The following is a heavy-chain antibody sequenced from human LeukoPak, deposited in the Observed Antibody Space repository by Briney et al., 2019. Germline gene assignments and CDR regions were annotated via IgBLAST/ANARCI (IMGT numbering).Heavy chain of an antibody. CDR1: GYTFTSYY. CDR3: ARDGGRGSVVSGYYYYYYMDV. V-gene: IGHV1-46*01. CDR2: INPTGGST. J-gene: IGHJ6*03. D-gene: IGHD3-10*01. Sequence: ASVKVSCKASGYTFTSYYMHWVRQAPGQGLEWMGLINPTGGSTGYAQKFQGRVTMTRDMSTSTDYMELSSLRSEDTAVYYCARDGGRGSVVSGYYYYYYMDVWGKGTTVTVSS.